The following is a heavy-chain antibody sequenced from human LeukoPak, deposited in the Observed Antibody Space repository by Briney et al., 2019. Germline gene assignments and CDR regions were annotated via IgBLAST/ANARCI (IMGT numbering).Heavy chain of an antibody. J-gene: IGHJ4*02. V-gene: IGHV3-23*01. D-gene: IGHD2-15*01. Sequence: GGSLRLSCAAFGFTFSSYAMSWVRQASGKGLEWVSAISGSGGSTYYADSVKGRFTISRDNSKNTLYLQMNSLRAEDTAVYYCAKAEGQWSPGYFDYWGQGTLVTVSS. CDR3: AKAEGQWSPGYFDY. CDR1: GFTFSSYA. CDR2: ISGSGGST.